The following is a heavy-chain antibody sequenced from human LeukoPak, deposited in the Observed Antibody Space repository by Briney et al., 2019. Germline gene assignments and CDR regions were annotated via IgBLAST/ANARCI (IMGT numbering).Heavy chain of an antibody. CDR2: ISSSGRTM. Sequence: GVLRLSCAASGLTLSSYEMNWVRQAPGKGLEWVSYISSSGRTMYYADSVRGRFTISRDNAKNSLYLQMNSLRAEDTAVYYCARESGTTLYRGAFDPWGQGTLVTVSS. J-gene: IGHJ5*02. V-gene: IGHV3-48*03. CDR3: ARESGTTLYRGAFDP. D-gene: IGHD1-1*01. CDR1: GLTLSSYE.